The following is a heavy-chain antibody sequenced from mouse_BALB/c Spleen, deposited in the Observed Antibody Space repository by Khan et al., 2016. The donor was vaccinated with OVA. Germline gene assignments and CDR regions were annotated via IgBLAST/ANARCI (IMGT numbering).Heavy chain of an antibody. J-gene: IGHJ2*01. CDR3: TISTM. V-gene: IGHV5-6-3*01. CDR2: IDSHGGST. CDR1: GFTISSYG. D-gene: IGHD1-1*02. Sequence: EVELVESGGGLVQPGGSLKRSCAASGFTISSYGMYSVRQTPDKRLERVATIDSHGGSTKYPESVQRRVTISADTAKNALYLQMRSLKSEDTAMYYSTISTMWGQGTTLTVSS.